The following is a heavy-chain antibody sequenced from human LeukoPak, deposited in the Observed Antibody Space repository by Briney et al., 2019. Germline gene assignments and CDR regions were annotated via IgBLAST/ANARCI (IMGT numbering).Heavy chain of an antibody. Sequence: ASVKVSCKTSGYTFTGYYMHWVRQVPGQGLEWMGIINPSGGSTSYAQKFQGRVTMTRDTSTSTVYMELSSLRSEDTAVYYCARDPPESIAAAGYDYWGQGTLVTVSS. CDR1: GYTFTGYY. J-gene: IGHJ4*02. D-gene: IGHD6-13*01. V-gene: IGHV1-46*01. CDR3: ARDPPESIAAAGYDY. CDR2: INPSGGST.